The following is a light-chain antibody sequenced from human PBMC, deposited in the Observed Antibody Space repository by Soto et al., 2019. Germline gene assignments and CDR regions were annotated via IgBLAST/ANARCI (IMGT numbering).Light chain of an antibody. Sequence: EIVMTQSAATLSVSPGKRATLSCRASQSVSTNLAWYQQKPGQAPRRLIFGASTWGTGVPPRFTGSGYGTEFNLTISSLQSEDFAIYYCQQYKSWPITFGQGTRLEIK. J-gene: IGKJ5*01. CDR2: GAS. CDR1: QSVSTN. V-gene: IGKV3D-15*01. CDR3: QQYKSWPIT.